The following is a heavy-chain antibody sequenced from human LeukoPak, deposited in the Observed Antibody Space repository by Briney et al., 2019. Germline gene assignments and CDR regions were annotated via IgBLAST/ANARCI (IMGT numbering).Heavy chain of an antibody. CDR3: AREYCDGDCYSAPFDY. CDR2: IYPGDSDT. CDR1: GYGFTSHW. J-gene: IGHJ4*02. Sequence: GESLKISFKGSGYGFTSHWIGGVRPMPGKGMEWMGIIYPGDSDTRYSPSFQGQFTISADKSISTAYLQWSSLKASDTAMYYCAREYCDGDCYSAPFDYWGQGTLVTVS. D-gene: IGHD2-21*02. V-gene: IGHV5-51*01.